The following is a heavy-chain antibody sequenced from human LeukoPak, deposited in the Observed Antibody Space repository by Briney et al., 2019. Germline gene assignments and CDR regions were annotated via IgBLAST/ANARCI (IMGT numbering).Heavy chain of an antibody. CDR3: ARDPCGGDCPLDY. V-gene: IGHV3-30-3*01. D-gene: IGHD2-21*02. J-gene: IGHJ4*02. CDR1: GFAFSSYA. Sequence: GGSLRLSCAASGFAFSSYAVHWVRQAPGKGLECVAVISHDGSKKYYADFVKGRFTISRDNSKNTLYLQMNSLRAEDTAVYYCARDPCGGDCPLDYWGQGALVTVSS. CDR2: ISHDGSKK.